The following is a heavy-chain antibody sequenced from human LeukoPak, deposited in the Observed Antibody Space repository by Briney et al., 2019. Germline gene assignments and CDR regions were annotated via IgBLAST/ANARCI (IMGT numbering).Heavy chain of an antibody. D-gene: IGHD5-18*01. CDR3: ARWIQLWLPAFDI. CDR2: IYHSGST. J-gene: IGHJ3*02. V-gene: IGHV4-4*02. CDR1: GGSISSSNW. Sequence: SETLSLTCAVSGGSISSSNWWSWVRQPPGKGLEWIGEIYHSGSTNYNPSLKSRVTISVDKSKNQFSLKLSSVTAADTAVYYCARWIQLWLPAFDIWGQGTMVTVSS.